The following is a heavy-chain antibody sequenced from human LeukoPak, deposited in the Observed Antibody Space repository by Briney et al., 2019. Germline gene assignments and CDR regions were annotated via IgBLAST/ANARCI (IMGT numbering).Heavy chain of an antibody. CDR3: ARAPTYYYDSSGYPTKGYFDY. D-gene: IGHD3-22*01. Sequence: PSETLSLTCSVSDGSIRTYYWSWIRQSPGQGLEWIGNIYYRGDINYNPSLKSRVIISIDTSKNQFSLKVTSLTAADTAVYYCARAPTYYYDSSGYPTKGYFDYWGQGTLVTVSS. J-gene: IGHJ4*02. CDR1: DGSIRTYY. V-gene: IGHV4-59*01. CDR2: IYYRGDI.